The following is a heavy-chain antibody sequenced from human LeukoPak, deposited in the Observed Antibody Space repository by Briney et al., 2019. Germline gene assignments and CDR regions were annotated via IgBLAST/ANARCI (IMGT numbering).Heavy chain of an antibody. CDR2: ISSSGSTI. V-gene: IGHV3-11*01. CDR3: ARSYSGYDIFDY. D-gene: IGHD5-12*01. J-gene: IGHJ4*02. Sequence: GGSLRLSCAASGFTFNSYWLHWIRQAPGKGLEWVSYISSSGSTIYYADSVKGRFTISRDNAKNSLYLQMNSLRAEDTAVYYCARSYSGYDIFDYWGQGTLVTVSS. CDR1: GFTFNSYW.